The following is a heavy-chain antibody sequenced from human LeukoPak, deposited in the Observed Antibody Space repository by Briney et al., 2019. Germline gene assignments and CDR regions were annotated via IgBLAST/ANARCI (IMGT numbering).Heavy chain of an antibody. J-gene: IGHJ3*02. CDR3: ARDGGNPTGDAFDI. V-gene: IGHV3-7*01. D-gene: IGHD4-23*01. CDR1: GFTFSSYW. Sequence: GGSLRLSCAASGFTFSSYWMSWVRQAPGKGLEWVANIKQDGSEKYYVDSVKGRFTISRDNAKNSLYLQMNSLRAEDTAVYYCARDGGNPTGDAFDIWGQGTMVTVSS. CDR2: IKQDGSEK.